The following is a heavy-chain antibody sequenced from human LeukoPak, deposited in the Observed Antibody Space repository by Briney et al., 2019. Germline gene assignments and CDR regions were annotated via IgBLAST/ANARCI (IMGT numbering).Heavy chain of an antibody. J-gene: IGHJ4*02. CDR3: AKSRRGVVVAAPVGY. V-gene: IGHV3-23*01. D-gene: IGHD2-15*01. CDR2: ISGSGGST. Sequence: PGGSLRLSCAASGFTFSSYAMSWVRQAPGKGLEWVSAISGSGGSTYYADSVKGRFTISRDNSKNTLYLQMNSLRAEDTAVYYCAKSRRGVVVAAPVGYWGQGTLVTVYS. CDR1: GFTFSSYA.